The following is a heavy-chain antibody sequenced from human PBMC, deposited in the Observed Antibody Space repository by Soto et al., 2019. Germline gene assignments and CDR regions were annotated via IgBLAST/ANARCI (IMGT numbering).Heavy chain of an antibody. J-gene: IGHJ6*02. V-gene: IGHV4-34*01. D-gene: IGHD6-13*01. CDR1: GGSFSGYY. CDR3: ARGPIAAANPRKGVGMDV. Sequence: PSETLSLTCAVYGGSFSGYYWSWIRQPPGKGLERIGEINHSESTHHNPSLKSRVTISVDASKSQFGLKLSAGAAANRAGYYCARGPIAAANPRKGVGMDVWGQGTTVTVSS. CDR2: INHSEST.